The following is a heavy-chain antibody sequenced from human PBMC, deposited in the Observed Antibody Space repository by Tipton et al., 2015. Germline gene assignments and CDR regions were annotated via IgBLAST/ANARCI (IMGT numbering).Heavy chain of an antibody. CDR3: AKTHGAYDWYLDH. Sequence: TLSLTCTVSGASISTYYWNWIRQSPGKGLEWIGYIYSSATTSYSSALRSRVTISVDTSKNQFSLNLRSVTAADTAVYFCAKTHGAYDWYLDHWGQGTLVTVSS. CDR2: IYSSATT. J-gene: IGHJ4*02. D-gene: IGHD5-12*01. CDR1: GASISTYY. V-gene: IGHV4-4*09.